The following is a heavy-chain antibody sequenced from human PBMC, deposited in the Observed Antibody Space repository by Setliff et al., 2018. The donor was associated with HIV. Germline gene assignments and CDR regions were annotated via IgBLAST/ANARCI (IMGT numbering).Heavy chain of an antibody. V-gene: IGHV1-18*01. CDR3: ARLGSGWSDSYYYAMDV. D-gene: IGHD6-19*01. CDR1: GYTFKTYG. J-gene: IGHJ6*02. Sequence: ASVKVSCKASGYTFKTYGISWVRQAPGHGLEWMGWISPYNGHTNYAQNFQGRVTVTIDTSTSRAYMELKSLTSDDTAAYFCARLGSGWSDSYYYAMDVWGQGTTVTVSS. CDR2: ISPYNGHT.